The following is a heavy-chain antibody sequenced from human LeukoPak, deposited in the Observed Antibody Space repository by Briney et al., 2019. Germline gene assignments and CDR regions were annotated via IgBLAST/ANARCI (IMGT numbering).Heavy chain of an antibody. CDR1: GGSISSGGYY. CDR2: IYHSGST. V-gene: IGHV4-30-2*01. D-gene: IGHD6-13*01. J-gene: IGHJ6*02. CDR3: ARGGYSSSWYGYYGMDV. Sequence: SETLSLTCTVSGGSISSGGYYWSWIRQPPGKGLEWIGYIYHSGSTYYNPSLKSRVTISVDRSKNQFSLKLSSVTAADTAVYYCARGGYSSSWYGYYGMDVWGQGTTVTVSS.